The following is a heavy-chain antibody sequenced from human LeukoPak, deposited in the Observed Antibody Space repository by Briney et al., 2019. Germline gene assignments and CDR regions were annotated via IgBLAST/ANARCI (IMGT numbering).Heavy chain of an antibody. CDR3: ANLIAARVDY. Sequence: GGSLRLSCAASGFTFSSYGMHWVRQAPGKGLEWVAVISYDGSNKYYADSVKGRFTISRDNSKNTLYLQMNSLRAEDTAVYYCANLIAARVDYWGQGTLVTVSS. CDR1: GFTFSSYG. V-gene: IGHV3-30*18. D-gene: IGHD6-13*01. J-gene: IGHJ4*02. CDR2: ISYDGSNK.